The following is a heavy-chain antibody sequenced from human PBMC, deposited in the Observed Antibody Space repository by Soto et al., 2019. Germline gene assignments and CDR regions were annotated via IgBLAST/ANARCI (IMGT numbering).Heavy chain of an antibody. V-gene: IGHV4-59*01. CDR3: ARGDELFDY. CDR1: GGSISSYY. Sequence: SETLSLTCSVSGGSISSYYWSWIRQPPGKGLEWIGYIYYSGSTNYNPSLKSRVTISVDTSKNQFSLKLSSVTAADTAVYYCARGDELFDYWGQGTLVTVSS. D-gene: IGHD1-7*01. CDR2: IYYSGST. J-gene: IGHJ4*02.